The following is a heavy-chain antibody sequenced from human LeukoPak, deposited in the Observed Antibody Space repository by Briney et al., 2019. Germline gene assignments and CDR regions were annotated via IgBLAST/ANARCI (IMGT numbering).Heavy chain of an antibody. Sequence: QPGRSLRLSCAASGFTFSSYGMHWVRQAPGKGLEWVAFIRYDEINKYYADSVKGRFTISRDNSKNTLYLQMNSLRAEDTAIYYCAKNGDRGAYCSGGSCYPYYYYYMDVWGKGTTVTISS. V-gene: IGHV3-30*02. CDR2: IRYDEINK. J-gene: IGHJ6*03. CDR3: AKNGDRGAYCSGGSCYPYYYYYMDV. CDR1: GFTFSSYG. D-gene: IGHD2-15*01.